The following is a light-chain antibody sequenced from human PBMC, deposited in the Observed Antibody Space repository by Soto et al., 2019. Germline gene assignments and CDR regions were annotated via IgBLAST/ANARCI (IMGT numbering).Light chain of an antibody. CDR3: QHHSNWLLT. Sequence: EIVVTQSPATLSLSPGERAALSCRASQSVSSYLAWYQQKPGQAPRLLIYDASNRATGIPARFSGSGSGTDFTLTISILEPEDFAVYYCQHHSNWLLTFGGGTKVEIK. CDR2: DAS. CDR1: QSVSSY. J-gene: IGKJ4*01. V-gene: IGKV3-11*01.